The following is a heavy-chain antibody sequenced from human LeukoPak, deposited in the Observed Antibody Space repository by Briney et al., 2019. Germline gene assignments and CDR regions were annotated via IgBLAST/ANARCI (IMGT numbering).Heavy chain of an antibody. CDR3: ARGHTAVTRHFDF. CDR1: GFTFSSYA. Sequence: AGGSLRLSCAASGFTFSSYAMTWVRQAPGKGLEWVSSFSFNGESTYYADSAKGRFTISRDNSKNTLCLQMNSLRAEDTAVYYCARGHTAVTRHFDFWGQGTLVTVSS. V-gene: IGHV3-23*01. CDR2: FSFNGEST. D-gene: IGHD4-17*01. J-gene: IGHJ4*02.